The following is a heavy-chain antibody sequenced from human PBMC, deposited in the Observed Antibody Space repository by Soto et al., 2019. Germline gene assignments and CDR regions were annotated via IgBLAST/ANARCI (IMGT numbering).Heavy chain of an antibody. V-gene: IGHV4-30-4*01. D-gene: IGHD3-10*01. CDR1: GDSISNGYYT. CDR3: ARGPSGDKVDY. J-gene: IGHJ4*02. Sequence: QVQLQESGPGLVEPSQTLSLTCTVSGDSISNGYYTWSWIRQPPGKDLEWIGHIYNSVNTYSNPSLKSRVTISADTSKNQVSLKLSSVTAADTAVYYCARGPSGDKVDYWGQGTLVTVSS. CDR2: IYNSVNT.